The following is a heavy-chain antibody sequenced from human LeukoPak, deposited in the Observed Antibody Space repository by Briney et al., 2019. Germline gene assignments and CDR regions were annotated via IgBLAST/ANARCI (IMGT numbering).Heavy chain of an antibody. D-gene: IGHD7-27*01. CDR3: TTGNWGSFSY. J-gene: IGHJ4*02. V-gene: IGHV3-7*05. Sequence: GGSLRLSCVASGFTLSSYWMSWVRQAPGKGQEWVASIKQDGSEKYYVDSVKGRFTISRDNAKNSLYLQMNSLRAEDTAVYYCTTGNWGSFSYWGQGTLVTVSS. CDR2: IKQDGSEK. CDR1: GFTLSSYW.